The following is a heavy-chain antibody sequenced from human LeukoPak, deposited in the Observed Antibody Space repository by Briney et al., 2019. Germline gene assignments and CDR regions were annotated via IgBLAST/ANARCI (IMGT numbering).Heavy chain of an antibody. CDR1: GYTFSGYF. CDR2: INPNSGGT. D-gene: IGHD1-26*01. V-gene: IGHV1-2*02. CDR3: ARRGVGATLDY. J-gene: IGHJ4*02. Sequence: ASVKVSCKASGYTFSGYFIQWVRHAPGQGLEWMGWINPNSGGTSYAQKFQGRVTMTRDMSISTVYMELSRLRSDDTAVYYCARRGVGATLDYWGQGTLVTVSS.